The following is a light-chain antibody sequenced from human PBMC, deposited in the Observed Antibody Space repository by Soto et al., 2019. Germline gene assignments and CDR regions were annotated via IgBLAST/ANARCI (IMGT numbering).Light chain of an antibody. J-gene: IGKJ4*01. V-gene: IGKV3-15*01. CDR3: QQYHKWPPFT. CDR1: QTVSNN. Sequence: EIVMTQSPATLSMSPGERVSISCRASQTVSNNLAWYQQKPGQAPRLLIYGASTRAIGVAARFSGSGSGTEFTITITSLQSEDFAVYYCQQYHKWPPFTFGGGTVVEIK. CDR2: GAS.